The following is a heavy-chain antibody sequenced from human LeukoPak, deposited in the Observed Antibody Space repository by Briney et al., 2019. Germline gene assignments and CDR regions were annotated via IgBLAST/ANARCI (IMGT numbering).Heavy chain of an antibody. Sequence: HGESLKISCKGSGYTFATYWIGWVRQMPGKGLEWMGIIYPGDSDTRYSPSFQGQVTISADKSISTAYLQWSSLKASDTAMYYCATLSPKWGAPLYYYYMDVWGKGTTVTVSS. D-gene: IGHD2-8*01. CDR1: GYTFATYW. J-gene: IGHJ6*03. CDR3: ATLSPKWGAPLYYYYMDV. V-gene: IGHV5-51*01. CDR2: IYPGDSDT.